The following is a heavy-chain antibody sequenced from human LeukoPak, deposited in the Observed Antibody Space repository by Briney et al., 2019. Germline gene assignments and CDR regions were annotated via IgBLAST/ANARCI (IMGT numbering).Heavy chain of an antibody. Sequence: GASVTVSFKASGYTFTIYDINWVRQAPGQGREGRGIINPSGGSTTYAQKFQGRVTMTRDMSTRTLYMELSSLRSEDTAFYYCARVGDYSPRGWFDPWGQGTLLTVSS. J-gene: IGHJ5*02. CDR3: ARVGDYSPRGWFDP. CDR2: INPSGGST. V-gene: IGHV1-46*01. D-gene: IGHD4-11*01. CDR1: GYTFTIYD.